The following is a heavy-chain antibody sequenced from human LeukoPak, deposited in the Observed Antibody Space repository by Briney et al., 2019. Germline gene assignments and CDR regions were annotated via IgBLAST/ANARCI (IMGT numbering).Heavy chain of an antibody. V-gene: IGHV3-21*01. J-gene: IGHJ5*02. D-gene: IGHD3-22*01. CDR2: ISSSSSYI. Sequence: GGPLRLSCAASGFTFSSYSMNWVRQAPGKGLEWVSSISSSSSYIYYADSVKGRFTISRDNAKNSLYLQMNSLRAEDTAVYYCARSPPMIVVIRFDPWGQGTLVTVSS. CDR3: ARSPPMIVVIRFDP. CDR1: GFTFSSYS.